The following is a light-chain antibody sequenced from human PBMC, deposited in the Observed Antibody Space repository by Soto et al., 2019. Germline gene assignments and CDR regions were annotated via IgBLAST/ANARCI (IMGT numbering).Light chain of an antibody. V-gene: IGKV3-20*01. CDR3: QQQGNTPPHT. Sequence: EIVLTQSPGTLSLSPGESATLSCRASQTFSFTYFVWYQQKPGQALRLLIYDASIRAPRIPDRLSGSGSGTDFTPTLSRMEPDDFSVYYCQQQGNTPPHTFGQGTKLEIK. CDR1: QTFSFTY. J-gene: IGKJ2*01. CDR2: DAS.